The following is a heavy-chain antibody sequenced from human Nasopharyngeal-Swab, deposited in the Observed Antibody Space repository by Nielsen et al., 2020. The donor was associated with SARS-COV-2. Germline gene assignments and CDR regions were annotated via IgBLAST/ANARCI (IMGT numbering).Heavy chain of an antibody. V-gene: IGHV7-4-1*02. CDR2: INTNTGFP. J-gene: IGHJ4*02. Sequence: ASVKVSCKASGYAFSKYGIHWIRQAPGQRLEWMGWINTNTGFPTYAQGFIGRYVLSLDTSMNTAYLQVNNLRAEDTAIFYCARESYLDYWGQGTLVTVPS. CDR1: GYAFSKYG. CDR3: ARESYLDY.